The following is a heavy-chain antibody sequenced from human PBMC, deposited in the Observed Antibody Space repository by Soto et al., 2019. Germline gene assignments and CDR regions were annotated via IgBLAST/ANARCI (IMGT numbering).Heavy chain of an antibody. Sequence: ASVKVSCKASGYPFTSYGISWVRQAPGQGLEWMGWISAYNGNTNYAQKLQGRVTMTTDTSTSTAYMELRSLRSDDTAVYYCARDRGGSGSYYNNNWFDPWGQGTMVTVSS. D-gene: IGHD3-10*01. V-gene: IGHV1-18*04. CDR1: GYPFTSYG. CDR3: ARDRGGSGSYYNNNWFDP. CDR2: ISAYNGNT. J-gene: IGHJ5*02.